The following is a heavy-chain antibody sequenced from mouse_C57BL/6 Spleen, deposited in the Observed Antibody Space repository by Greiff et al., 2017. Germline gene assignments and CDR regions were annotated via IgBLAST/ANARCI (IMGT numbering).Heavy chain of an antibody. D-gene: IGHD2-3*01. CDR2: IRLKSDNYAT. J-gene: IGHJ3*01. V-gene: IGHV6-3*01. CDR1: GFTFSNYW. Sequence: EVKLVESGGGLVQPGGSMKLSCVASGFTFSNYWMNWVRQSPEKGLEWVAQIRLKSDNYATHYAESVKGRFTISRDDSKSSVYLQMNNLRAEDTGIYYCTVGGYYFAYWGQGTLVTVSA. CDR3: TVGGYYFAY.